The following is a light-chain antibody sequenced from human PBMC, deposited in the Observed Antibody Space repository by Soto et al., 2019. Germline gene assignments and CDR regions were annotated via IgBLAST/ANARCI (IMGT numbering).Light chain of an antibody. Sequence: DIVMTQSPDSLAVSLGGWAAINCKSSQSLLYSSDNRNYLAWYQQKPGQPPKLLIYWASTRESGVPDRFTGSGSGTDFTLTITSLQAEDVAVYYCQQYYSIPYTLGQGTKLEIK. CDR1: QSLLYSSDNRNY. V-gene: IGKV4-1*01. CDR2: WAS. CDR3: QQYYSIPYT. J-gene: IGKJ2*01.